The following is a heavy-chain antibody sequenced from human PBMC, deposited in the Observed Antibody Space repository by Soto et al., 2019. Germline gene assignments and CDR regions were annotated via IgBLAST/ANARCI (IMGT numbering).Heavy chain of an antibody. CDR1: GYTITSYG. V-gene: IGHV1-18*01. Sequence: ASVKVSCTASGYTITSYGISWVRQAPGQGLEWMGWISAYNGNTNYAQKLQGRVTMTTDTSTSTAYMELRSLRSDDTAVYYCARDRGSGSGWYLIFDYWGQGTLVTVSS. CDR2: ISAYNGNT. CDR3: ARDRGSGSGWYLIFDY. D-gene: IGHD6-19*01. J-gene: IGHJ4*02.